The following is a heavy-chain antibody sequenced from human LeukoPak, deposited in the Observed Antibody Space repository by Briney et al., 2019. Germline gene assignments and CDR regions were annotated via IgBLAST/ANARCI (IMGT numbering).Heavy chain of an antibody. CDR2: ISSSGSNK. CDR3: AREVRSGGSHFDY. D-gene: IGHD5-12*01. Sequence: GGSLTLFCALSGVTFSHYYTSWIRQAPGKGREWVTYISSSGSNKYYTDSVKGRFTFSTDNAKNSLYPQINSPNSEYPGGDYCAREVRSGGSHFDYWGQETLVTVSS. J-gene: IGHJ4*02. CDR1: GVTFSHYY. V-gene: IGHV3-11*01.